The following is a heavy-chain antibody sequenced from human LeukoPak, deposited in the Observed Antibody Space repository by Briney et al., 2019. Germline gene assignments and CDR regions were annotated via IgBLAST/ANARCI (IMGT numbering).Heavy chain of an antibody. CDR3: AKRLQYYDILTGYYLYYFDY. CDR1: GFTFSTYA. CDR2: ISGSGGST. V-gene: IGHV3-23*01. D-gene: IGHD3-9*01. J-gene: IGHJ4*02. Sequence: PGGSLRLSCAASGFTFSTYAMSWVRQAPGKGLEWASAISGSGGSTYYADSVKGRFTISRDNSKNTLYLQMNSLRAEDTAVYYCAKRLQYYDILTGYYLYYFDYWGQGTLVTVSS.